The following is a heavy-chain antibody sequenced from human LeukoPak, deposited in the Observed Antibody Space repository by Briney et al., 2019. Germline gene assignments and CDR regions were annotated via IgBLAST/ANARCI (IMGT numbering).Heavy chain of an antibody. J-gene: IGHJ4*02. CDR2: IYYRGIT. Sequence: PSETLSLTCTVSGGSISSSSYYWGWIRQPPGKGLEWIGSIYYRGITYYNPSLKSRVTISVDTSRNQFSLKLSSVTAADTAVYYCARVVYDSSTYPKSYFDFWGQGTLVTVSS. D-gene: IGHD3-22*01. CDR1: GGSISSSSYY. CDR3: ARVVYDSSTYPKSYFDF. V-gene: IGHV4-39*07.